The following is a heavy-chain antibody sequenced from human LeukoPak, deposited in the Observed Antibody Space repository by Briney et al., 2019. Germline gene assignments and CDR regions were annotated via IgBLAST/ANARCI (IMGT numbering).Heavy chain of an antibody. CDR1: GGSISSNTYY. V-gene: IGHV4-39*01. CDR3: ARIPVALPGYISGWYFDY. J-gene: IGHJ4*02. CDR2: IYYSGST. Sequence: SETLSLTCTVSGGSISSNTYYWGWIRQPPGKGLEWIGSIYYSGSTYYNPSLKSRVTISVDTSKNQFSLKLSSVTAADTAVYYCARIPVALPGYISGWYFDYWGQGTLVTVSS. D-gene: IGHD6-19*01.